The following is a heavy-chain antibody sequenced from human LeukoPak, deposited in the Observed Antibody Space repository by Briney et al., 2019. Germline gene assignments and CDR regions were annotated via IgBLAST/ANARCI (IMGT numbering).Heavy chain of an antibody. J-gene: IGHJ4*02. Sequence: PSETLSLTCIVSGGSISSGDYYWSWIRQPPGKGLEWIGYIYYSGSTYYNPSLKSRVTISVDTSKNQFSLKLSFVTATDTAVYYCARMTDIVATITFDYWGQGTLVTVS. V-gene: IGHV4-30-4*01. CDR2: IYYSGST. CDR1: GGSISSGDYY. D-gene: IGHD5-12*01. CDR3: ARMTDIVATITFDY.